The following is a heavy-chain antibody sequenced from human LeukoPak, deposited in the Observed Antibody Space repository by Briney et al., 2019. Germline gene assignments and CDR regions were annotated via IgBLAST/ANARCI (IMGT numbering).Heavy chain of an antibody. CDR2: MNPNSGNT. CDR3: ARGNLAYCGGDCPGGY. Sequence: ASVKVSCKASGYTFTSYDINWVRQATGQGLEWMGWMNPNSGNTGYAQKFQGRVTMTRNTSISTAYMELSSLRSEDTAVYYCARGNLAYCGGDCPGGYWGQGTLVTVSS. V-gene: IGHV1-8*01. J-gene: IGHJ4*02. CDR1: GYTFTSYD. D-gene: IGHD2-21*02.